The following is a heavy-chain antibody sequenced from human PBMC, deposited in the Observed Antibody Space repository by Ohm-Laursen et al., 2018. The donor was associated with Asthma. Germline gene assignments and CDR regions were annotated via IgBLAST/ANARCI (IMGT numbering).Heavy chain of an antibody. D-gene: IGHD3-10*01. CDR1: GFTFSTSA. CDR3: ARVGYYGSGSYHTIDY. J-gene: IGHJ4*02. V-gene: IGHV3-33*01. Sequence: SLRLSCAASGFTFSTSAMHWVRQGPAKGLEWVASLWYDGSRKHYTDSVKGRFSISRDTSKNTLYLEMNSLRAEDTAVYYCARVGYYGSGSYHTIDYWGQGTLVTVSS. CDR2: LWYDGSRK.